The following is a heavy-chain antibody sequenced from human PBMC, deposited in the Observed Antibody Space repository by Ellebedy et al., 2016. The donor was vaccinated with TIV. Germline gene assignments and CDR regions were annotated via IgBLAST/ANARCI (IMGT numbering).Heavy chain of an antibody. Sequence: SETLSLTXAVSGDSISGGNWWSWVRPSPGKGLEWIGEIYHTESSNYNPSLESRVTMSVDKSRNQFSLNLSSVTAADTAVYYCARQIYGGQSGSDYWGRGTLVTVSS. D-gene: IGHD4-23*01. CDR1: GDSISGGNW. CDR2: IYHTESS. V-gene: IGHV4-4*02. J-gene: IGHJ4*02. CDR3: ARQIYGGQSGSDY.